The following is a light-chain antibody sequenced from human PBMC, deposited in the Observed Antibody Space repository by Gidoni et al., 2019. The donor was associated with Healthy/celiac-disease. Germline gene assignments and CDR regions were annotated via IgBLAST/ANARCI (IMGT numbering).Light chain of an antibody. J-gene: IGLJ3*02. CDR1: SGINVGTYR. Sequence: QAVLTQPSYLSAAPGAAASLTCTLRSGINVGTYRIYWYQQKPGSHPQYLLRYKSDSDKQQGSGVPSRFSGSKDASANAGILLISGLQSEAEADYYCMIWHSSAWVFGGGTKLTVL. V-gene: IGLV5-45*02. CDR2: YKSDSDK. CDR3: MIWHSSAWV.